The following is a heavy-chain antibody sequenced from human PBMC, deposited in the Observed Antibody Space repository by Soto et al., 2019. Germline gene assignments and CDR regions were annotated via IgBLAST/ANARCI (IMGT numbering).Heavy chain of an antibody. CDR3: TTETGDEASAGTIYGCHR. CDR2: IKSKTDGGTT. Sequence: GGSLRLSCAASGFTFSNAWMNWVRQAPGKGLEWVGRIKSKTDGGTTDYAAPVKGRFTISRDDSKNTLYLQMNSLKTEDTAVYYCTTETGDEASAGTIYGCHRWGQGTLVTVSS. V-gene: IGHV3-15*07. D-gene: IGHD6-13*01. CDR1: GFTFSNAW. J-gene: IGHJ4*02.